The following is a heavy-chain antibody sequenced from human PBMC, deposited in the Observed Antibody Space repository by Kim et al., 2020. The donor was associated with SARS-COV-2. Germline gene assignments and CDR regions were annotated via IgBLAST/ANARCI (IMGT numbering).Heavy chain of an antibody. D-gene: IGHD2-2*01. CDR2: MSFDGFSK. V-gene: IGHV3-30*04. J-gene: IGHJ4*02. CDR1: EFTFSSSI. CDR3: AREGGTSGRCGYFDS. Sequence: GGSLRLSCVTSEFTFSSSILHWVRQVPGKGLEWVAAMSFDGFSKYFVDSVKGRFSISRDNSKNTMYLELGGLRADDSAVYYCAREGGTSGRCGYFDSWGQGTLVTVSS.